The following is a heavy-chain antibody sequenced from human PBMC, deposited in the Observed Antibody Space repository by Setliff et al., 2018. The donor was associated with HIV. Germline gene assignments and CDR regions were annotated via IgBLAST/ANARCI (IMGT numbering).Heavy chain of an antibody. CDR2: VSVYNGNT. CDR1: GYSFTFYC. CDR3: ATPGVGSGAFDI. D-gene: IGHD3-10*01. V-gene: IGHV1-18*04. Sequence: ASVKVSCKASGYSFTFYCLHWVRQAPGQGLEWMGWVSVYNGNTKYAENFQDRLTLTTEASTGTGFMELRGLRSDDPAVYYCATPGVGSGAFDIWGRGTMVTV. J-gene: IGHJ3*02.